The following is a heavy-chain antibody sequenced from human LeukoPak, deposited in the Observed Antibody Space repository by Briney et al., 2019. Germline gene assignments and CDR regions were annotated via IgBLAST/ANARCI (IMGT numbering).Heavy chain of an antibody. CDR2: IIPIFGIT. J-gene: IGHJ4*02. CDR1: GGTFSSYA. Sequence: SAKVSCKASGGTFSSYAISWVRQAPGQGLEWMGRIIPIFGITNYAQKFQGRVTITADKSTSTAYMELSSLRSEDTAVYYCARDLRGYSYGYPGYWGQGTLVTVSS. CDR3: ARDLRGYSYGYPGY. D-gene: IGHD5-18*01. V-gene: IGHV1-69*04.